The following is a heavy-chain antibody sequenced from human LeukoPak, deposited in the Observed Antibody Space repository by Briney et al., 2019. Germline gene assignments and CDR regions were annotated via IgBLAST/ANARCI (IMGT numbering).Heavy chain of an antibody. CDR3: ARGGSLYDASYYYYLDV. D-gene: IGHD2/OR15-2a*01. CDR1: GFTFRNYD. J-gene: IGHJ6*03. Sequence: PGGSLRLSCAASGFTFRNYDMHWVRQASGKGLEWVSVIDTAGDRNYPVSVKGRFTIYRENAKSPLYLQMNNLRAGDTAVYYCARGGSLYDASYYYYLDVWGKGTRVTVSS. CDR2: IDTAGDR. V-gene: IGHV3-13*01.